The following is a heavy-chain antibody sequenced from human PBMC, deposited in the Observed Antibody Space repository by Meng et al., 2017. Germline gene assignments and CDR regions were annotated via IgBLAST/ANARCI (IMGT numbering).Heavy chain of an antibody. J-gene: IGHJ6*02. CDR1: GGSVSSGSYY. V-gene: IGHV4-61*01. Sequence: SETLSLTCTVSGGSVSSGSYYWSWIRQPPGKGLEWSGYIYYSGSTNYNPSLKSRVTISVDTSKNQFSLKLSSVTAADTAVYYCASQLAYYYYGMDVWGQGTTVTVSS. CDR2: IYYSGST. D-gene: IGHD2-2*01. CDR3: ASQLAYYYYGMDV.